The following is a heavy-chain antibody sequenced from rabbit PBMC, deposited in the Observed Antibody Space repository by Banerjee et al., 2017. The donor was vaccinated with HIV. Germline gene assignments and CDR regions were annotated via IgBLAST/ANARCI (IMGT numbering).Heavy chain of an antibody. J-gene: IGHJ4*01. D-gene: IGHD6-1*01. CDR3: ARGGVGDAGYAYARDIYFNL. CDR1: GFTLSSYW. V-gene: IGHV1S40*01. Sequence: QSLEESGGDLVKPGASLTLTCTASGFTLSSYWMCWVRQAPGKGLEWIACIDNDSSGSTYYASWAKGRFTISKTSSTTVTLQMTSLTAADTATYFCARGGVGDAGYAYARDIYFNLWGPGTLVTV. CDR2: IDNDSSGST.